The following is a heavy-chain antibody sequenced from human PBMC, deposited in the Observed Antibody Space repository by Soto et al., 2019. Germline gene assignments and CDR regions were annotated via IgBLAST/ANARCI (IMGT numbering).Heavy chain of an antibody. Sequence: SETLSLTCTVSGGSISSGGYYWSWIRQHPGKGLEWIGYIYYSGSTYYNPSLKSRVTISVDTSKNQFSLKLSSVTAADTAVYYCARSSIPHAGTVALDIWGQGTMVTVSS. D-gene: IGHD6-13*01. CDR1: GGSISSGGYY. CDR2: IYYSGST. CDR3: ARSSIPHAGTVALDI. V-gene: IGHV4-31*03. J-gene: IGHJ3*02.